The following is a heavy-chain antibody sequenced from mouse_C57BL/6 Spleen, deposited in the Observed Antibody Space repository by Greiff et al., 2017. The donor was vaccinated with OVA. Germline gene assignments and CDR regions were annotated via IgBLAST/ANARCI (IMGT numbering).Heavy chain of an antibody. J-gene: IGHJ2*01. Sequence: VQLQQSGPELVKPGASVKISCKASGYAFSSSWMNWVKQRPGKGLEWIGRIYPGDGDTNYNGKFKGKATLTADKSSSTAYMQRSSLTSEDSAVYFCARKGNWGGDYWGQGTTLTVSS. CDR2: IYPGDGDT. CDR1: GYAFSSSW. V-gene: IGHV1-82*01. D-gene: IGHD4-1*01. CDR3: ARKGNWGGDY.